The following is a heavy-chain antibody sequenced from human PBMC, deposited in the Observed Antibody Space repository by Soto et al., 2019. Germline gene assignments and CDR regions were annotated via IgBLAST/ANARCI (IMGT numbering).Heavy chain of an antibody. V-gene: IGHV3-7*01. D-gene: IGHD2-2*01. J-gene: IGHJ6*02. CDR1: GFTFSSYG. Sequence: GGSLRLSGAASGFTFSSYGMSWVRHAPWKGLECVANIKQDGIEKYYVDSVKGRFTISRDNAKNSLYLQMNSLRAEDTAVYYCAIHDAVVPAYHEIWNYYYYYGMDAWGQGTTDNVSS. CDR3: AIHDAVVPAYHEIWNYYYYYGMDA. CDR2: IKQDGIEK.